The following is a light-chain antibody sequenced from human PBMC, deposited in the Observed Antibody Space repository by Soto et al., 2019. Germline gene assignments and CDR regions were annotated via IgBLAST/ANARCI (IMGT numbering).Light chain of an antibody. J-gene: IGLJ1*01. CDR2: EGS. CDR1: SSNVGTYNL. Sequence: QSALTQPAPVSGSPGQSITISCTGTSSNVGTYNLVSWYQQHSGKAPKLMIYEGSKRPSGVSNRFSGSKSGTTASLTISGLQAEDEADYYCCSYAGSSTYVFGTGTKVTAL. V-gene: IGLV2-23*01. CDR3: CSYAGSSTYV.